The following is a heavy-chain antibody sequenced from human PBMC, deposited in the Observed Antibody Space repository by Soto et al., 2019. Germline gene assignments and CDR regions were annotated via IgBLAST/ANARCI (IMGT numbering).Heavy chain of an antibody. CDR2: IYQSGRT. J-gene: IGHJ3*02. V-gene: IGHV4-39*01. CDR3: ARTDYDLQNGHDAFEI. D-gene: IGHD3-3*01. Sequence: PSETLSLTGTFFGGSISISYYWGLIRQPPGKGLEWIGRIYQSGRTFQNPSLKRPVHISVDTSKNQFSLNLRFVTATDTAVYYCARTDYDLQNGHDAFEIWGQGTVVPVSS. CDR1: GGSISISYY.